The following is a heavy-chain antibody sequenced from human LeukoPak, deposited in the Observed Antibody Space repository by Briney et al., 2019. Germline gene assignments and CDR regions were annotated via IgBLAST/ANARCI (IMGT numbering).Heavy chain of an antibody. CDR1: GFIFDSYA. V-gene: IGHV3-9*01. J-gene: IGHJ4*02. CDR2: LTWNSGII. CDR3: VKAPEGIVVVTSGYFDY. D-gene: IGHD3-22*01. Sequence: GGSLRLSCAASGFIFDSYAMHWVRQAPGKGLEWVSGLTWNSGIIGYADSVKGRFTISRDNAKNSLYLQMNSLRAEDTALYYCVKAPEGIVVVTSGYFDYWGQGTLVTVSS.